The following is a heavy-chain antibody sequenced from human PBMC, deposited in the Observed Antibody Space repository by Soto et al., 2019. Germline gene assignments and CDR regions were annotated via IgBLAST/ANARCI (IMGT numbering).Heavy chain of an antibody. V-gene: IGHV4-31*03. D-gene: IGHD3-9*01. J-gene: IGHJ5*02. CDR1: GGSISSGGYY. Sequence: LSLTCTVSGGSISSGGYYWSWIRQHPGKDLEWIGYIYYSGSTYYNPSLKGRFTISRDNAKNSLYLQMNSLRPEDTAVYYCAKDPYDNLTGYNNWFDPWGQGTLVTVSS. CDR3: AKDPYDNLTGYNNWFDP. CDR2: IYYSGST.